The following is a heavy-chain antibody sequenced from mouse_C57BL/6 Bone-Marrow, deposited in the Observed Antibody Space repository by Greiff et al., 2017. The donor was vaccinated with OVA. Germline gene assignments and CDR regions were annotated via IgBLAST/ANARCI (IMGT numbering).Heavy chain of an antibody. CDR2: INPNNGGT. CDR1: GYTFTDYN. V-gene: IGHV1-22*01. D-gene: IGHD2-5*01. Sequence: VQLQQSGPELVKPGASVKMSCKASGYTFTDYNIHWVKQSHGKSLEWIGYINPNNGGTSYNQKFKGKATLTVNKSSSTAYMELRSLTSEDSAVYYCARSPDHYYSNGYWGQGTTLTVSS. CDR3: ARSPDHYYSNGY. J-gene: IGHJ2*01.